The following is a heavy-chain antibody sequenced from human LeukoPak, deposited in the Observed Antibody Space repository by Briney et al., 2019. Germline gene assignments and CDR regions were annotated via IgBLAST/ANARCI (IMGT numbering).Heavy chain of an antibody. CDR3: ARRSGYDILTGTGHYYYYMDV. D-gene: IGHD3-9*01. CDR2: INSNSGGT. CDR1: GYTFIGHY. Sequence: ASVKVSCKTSGYTFIGHYMHWVRQAPGQGLEWMGWINSNSGGTKYAQKFQGSVIMTRDTSISTAYMELRSLRSDDTAVYYCARRSGYDILTGTGHYYYYMDVWGKGTTVTVSS. V-gene: IGHV1-2*02. J-gene: IGHJ6*03.